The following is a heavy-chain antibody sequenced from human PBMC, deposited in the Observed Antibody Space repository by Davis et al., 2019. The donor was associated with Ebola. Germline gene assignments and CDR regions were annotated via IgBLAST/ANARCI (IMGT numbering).Heavy chain of an antibody. CDR2: ISDGAGST. CDR1: GFTFSNYA. V-gene: IGHV3-23*01. Sequence: GGSLRLSCTASGFTFSNYAMSWVRQVAGQGLEWVSAISDGAGSTYYTDSVKGRFTISRDNSKNTLYVQMNSLRADDTAVYYCAKGPNVADAFDVWGPGTVVTVSS. J-gene: IGHJ3*01. D-gene: IGHD2-15*01. CDR3: AKGPNVADAFDV.